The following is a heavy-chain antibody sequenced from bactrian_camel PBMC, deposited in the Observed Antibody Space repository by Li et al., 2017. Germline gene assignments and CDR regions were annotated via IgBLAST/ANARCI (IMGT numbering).Heavy chain of an antibody. V-gene: IGHV3S54*01. CDR2: IYTRGGST. Sequence: QVQLVESGGGSVQAGGSLRLSCAASGYSTSIVCMGWFRQAPGKEREGVASIYTRGGSTSYADSVKGRFTISQDNAKNTVYLQMDNLNPGDTAIYYCARRPGTTSGFAFNGQCSLDTYVYNQWGQGTQVTVS. CDR1: GYSTSIVC. CDR3: ARRPGTTSGFAFNGQCSLDTYVYNQ. D-gene: IGHD2*01. J-gene: IGHJ4*01.